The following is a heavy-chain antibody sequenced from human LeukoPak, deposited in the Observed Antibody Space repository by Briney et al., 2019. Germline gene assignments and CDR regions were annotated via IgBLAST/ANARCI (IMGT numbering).Heavy chain of an antibody. CDR2: IRYDGSDK. V-gene: IGHV3-30*02. CDR1: GFTFSSYG. Sequence: PGGSLRLSCAASGFTFSSYGMHWVRQAPGKGLEWVTFIRYDGSDKYYADSVKGRFTISRDNSKNTLYLQMNSLRAEDTAVYYCAKERYSSGWYAYMDVWGKGTTVTVSS. J-gene: IGHJ6*04. D-gene: IGHD6-19*01. CDR3: AKERYSSGWYAYMDV.